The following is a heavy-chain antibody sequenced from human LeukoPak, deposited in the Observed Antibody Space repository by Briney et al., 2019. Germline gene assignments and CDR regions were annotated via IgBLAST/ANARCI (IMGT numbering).Heavy chain of an antibody. J-gene: IGHJ4*02. CDR3: ARSGSYSLDY. D-gene: IGHD1-26*01. CDR2: ISSSSSYI. Sequence: GGSLRPSCAASGFTFSSYAMSWVRQAPGKGLEWVSSISSSSSYIYYADSVKGRFTISRDNAKNSLYLQMNSLRAEDTAVYYCARSGSYSLDYWGQGTLVTVSS. CDR1: GFTFSSYA. V-gene: IGHV3-21*01.